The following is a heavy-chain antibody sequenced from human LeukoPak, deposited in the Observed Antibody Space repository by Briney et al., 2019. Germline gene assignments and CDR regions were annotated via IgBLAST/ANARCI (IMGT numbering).Heavy chain of an antibody. D-gene: IGHD3-3*01. CDR3: SKGLHITIFGVAHPPDY. V-gene: IGHV3-43*02. Sequence: GGSLRLSCAASGVTFDDYAMHWVRQAPGKGLEWVALISGDGGSTYYADPVKGRSTISRDNSKNSLYLQMNRLRTEDTALYSCSKGLHITIFGVAHPPDYWGQGTLVTVSS. CDR2: ISGDGGST. CDR1: GVTFDDYA. J-gene: IGHJ4*02.